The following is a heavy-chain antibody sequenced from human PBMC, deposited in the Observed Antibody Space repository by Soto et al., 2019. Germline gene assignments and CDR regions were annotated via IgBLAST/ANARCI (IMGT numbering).Heavy chain of an antibody. CDR3: VQSRCGGDCLQSYSSHSYYGLDV. V-gene: IGHV2-5*02. Sequence: QITLKESGPTLVKPTQTLTLTCSFSRFSLSTTGVGVGWIRQPPGKALEWLALIYWDDDKRYNPSLNSRLTITKDTSKNHVVLAMTNMDPVDTATYYCVQSRCGGDCLQSYSSHSYYGLDVWGQGTTVTVSS. D-gene: IGHD2-21*02. CDR1: RFSLSTTGVG. J-gene: IGHJ6*02. CDR2: IYWDDDK.